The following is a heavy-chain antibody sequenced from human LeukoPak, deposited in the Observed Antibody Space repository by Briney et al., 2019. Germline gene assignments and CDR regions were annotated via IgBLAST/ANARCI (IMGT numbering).Heavy chain of an antibody. CDR3: ATTRLFDHGGNSVNYFDL. Sequence: GGSLRLSCAASGFTVSSYSMHWVRQAPGKGLDWVSSISSNSIYIYYAISVEGRFTISRDNAKNSLYLQMNTLRAEDTAVYYCATTRLFDHGGNSVNYFDLWGRGTLVTVSS. CDR2: ISSNSIYI. V-gene: IGHV3-21*06. CDR1: GFTVSSYS. J-gene: IGHJ2*01. D-gene: IGHD4-23*01.